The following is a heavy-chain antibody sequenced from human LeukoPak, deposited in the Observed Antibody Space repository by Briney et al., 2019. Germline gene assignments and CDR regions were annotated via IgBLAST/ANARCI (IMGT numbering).Heavy chain of an antibody. V-gene: IGHV1-24*01. CDR3: ATDLSGRGYSYGESYYYGMDV. D-gene: IGHD5-18*01. Sequence: GASVKVSCKVSGYTLTELSMHWVRQAPGKGLEWMGGFDPEDGETIYAQKFQGRVTMTEDTSTDTAYMELSSLRSEDTAVYYCATDLSGRGYSYGESYYYGMDVWGQGTTVTVSS. J-gene: IGHJ6*02. CDR1: GYTLTELS. CDR2: FDPEDGET.